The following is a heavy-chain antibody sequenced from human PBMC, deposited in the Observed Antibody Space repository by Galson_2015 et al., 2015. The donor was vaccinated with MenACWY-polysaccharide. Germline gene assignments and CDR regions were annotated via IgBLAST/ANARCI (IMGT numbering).Heavy chain of an antibody. D-gene: IGHD2-2*01. Sequence: LRLSCAASGSRSSNSGMHWVRQAPGKGLEWVAVIQYDGSNKVYADSVKGRFTISRDNSKNTVFLEMNTLGVEDTAVYYCAREGSRIVFHAFDIWGQGTMVTVSS. CDR1: GSRSSNSG. J-gene: IGHJ3*02. V-gene: IGHV3-33*01. CDR3: AREGSRIVFHAFDI. CDR2: IQYDGSNK.